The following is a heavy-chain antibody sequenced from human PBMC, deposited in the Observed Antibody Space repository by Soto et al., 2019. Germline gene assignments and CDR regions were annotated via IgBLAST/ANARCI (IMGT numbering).Heavy chain of an antibody. CDR2: ISWNSGSI. D-gene: IGHD4-17*01. CDR1: GFTFDDYA. Sequence: EVQLVESGGGLVQPGRSLRLSCAASGFTFDDYAMHWVRQAPGKGLEWVSGISWNSGSIGYADSVKGRFTISRDNAKNSLYLQMNSLRAEDTALYYCAKGAAITVTTEIDYWGQGTLVTVSS. J-gene: IGHJ4*02. V-gene: IGHV3-9*01. CDR3: AKGAAITVTTEIDY.